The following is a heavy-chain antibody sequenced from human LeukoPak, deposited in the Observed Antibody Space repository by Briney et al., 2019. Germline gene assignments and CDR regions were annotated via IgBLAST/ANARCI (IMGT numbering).Heavy chain of an antibody. CDR3: ARDRFGELFSDY. V-gene: IGHV3-21*01. CDR2: ISSSSSYI. J-gene: IGHJ4*02. D-gene: IGHD3-10*01. CDR1: GFTFSSYS. Sequence: GGSLRLSCAASGFTFSSYSMNRVRQAPGKGLEWVSSISSSSSYIYYADSVKGRFTISRDNAKNSLYLQMNSLRAEDTAVYYCARDRFGELFSDYWGQGTLVTVSS.